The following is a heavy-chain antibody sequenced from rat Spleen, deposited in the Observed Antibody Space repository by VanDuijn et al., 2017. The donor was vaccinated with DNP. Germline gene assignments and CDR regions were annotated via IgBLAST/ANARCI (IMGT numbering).Heavy chain of an antibody. J-gene: IGHJ2*01. CDR2: ISSGGSS. CDR1: GFSLTSYT. V-gene: IGHV2-6*01. D-gene: IGHD4-3*01. CDR3: VRDPYNAGFDY. Sequence: QVQLKESGPGLVQPSQTLSLTCTVSGFSLTSYTVSWVRQPPGKGLEWIAAISSGGSSYFNSALKSRLSISRDPSTSQVFLKMNSLQSEDTATYYCVRDPYNAGFDYWGQGVMVTVSS.